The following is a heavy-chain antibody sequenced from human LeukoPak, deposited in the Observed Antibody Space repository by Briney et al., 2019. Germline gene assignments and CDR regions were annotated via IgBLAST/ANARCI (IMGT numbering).Heavy chain of an antibody. V-gene: IGHV3-20*04. Sequence: PGGSLRLSCAASGFIFNDHGMSWVRQGPGKGLEWVSGINWNGGNTNYADSVKGPFTISRDNAKNSLYLQMNSLRAEDTALYYCARGDFYYYMDVWGKGTTVTVSS. CDR2: INWNGGNT. J-gene: IGHJ6*03. CDR3: ARGDFYYYMDV. CDR1: GFIFNDHG.